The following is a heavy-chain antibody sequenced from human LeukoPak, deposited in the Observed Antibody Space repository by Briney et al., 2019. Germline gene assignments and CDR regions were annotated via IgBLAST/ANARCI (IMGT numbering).Heavy chain of an antibody. J-gene: IGHJ4*02. CDR3: AKDSGLLEWLLVHLDY. V-gene: IGHV3-30*02. Sequence: GGPLRLSCAASGFTFKNYGMQWVGQAPSKRSACVAAIWYDGSNKYYADSVKGRFTISRDNSKNTLYLQMNSLRAEDTAMYYYAKDSGLLEWLLVHLDYWGQGTLVTVSS. CDR1: GFTFKNYG. CDR2: IWYDGSNK. D-gene: IGHD3-3*01.